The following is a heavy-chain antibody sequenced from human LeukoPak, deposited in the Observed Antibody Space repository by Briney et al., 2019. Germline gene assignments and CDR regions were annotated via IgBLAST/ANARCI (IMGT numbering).Heavy chain of an antibody. J-gene: IGHJ4*02. CDR1: GFTFSSYA. D-gene: IGHD6-19*01. V-gene: IGHV3-23*01. CDR3: AKGSSSGWSGDYFDY. CDR2: ISGSGGST. Sequence: GGSLRLSCAASGFTFSSYAMSWVRQAPGKGLEWVSAISGSGGSTYYADSVKGRFTISRDNSKNTLYLQMNSLRAEDTAVYYCAKGSSSGWSGDYFDYWGQGTLVTVSS.